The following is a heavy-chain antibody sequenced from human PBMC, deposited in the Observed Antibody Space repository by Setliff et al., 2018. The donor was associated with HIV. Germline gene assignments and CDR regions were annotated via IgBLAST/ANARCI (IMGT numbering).Heavy chain of an antibody. J-gene: IGHJ4*02. V-gene: IGHV4-4*09. CDR2: IYNPGST. CDR3: ARLRLAVMMSLDYFDL. CDR1: GGSITNFY. D-gene: IGHD3-16*01. Sequence: LSLTCNVSGGSITNFYWSWIRQPPGKGLEWIGYIYNPGSTNFNPSLQSRVSMSVDVSTNQFSLRLTSVTAADTAVYYCARLRLAVMMSLDYFDLWGQGTLVTVS.